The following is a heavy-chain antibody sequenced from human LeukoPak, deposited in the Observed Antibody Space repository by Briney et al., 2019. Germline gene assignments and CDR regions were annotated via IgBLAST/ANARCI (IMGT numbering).Heavy chain of an antibody. V-gene: IGHV1-2*02. CDR1: GGTFSSYA. J-gene: IGHJ5*02. D-gene: IGHD6-6*01. Sequence: ASVKVSCKASGGTFSSYAISWVRQAPGQGLEWMGWINPNSGGTNYAQKFQGRVTMTRDTSISTAYMELSRLRSDDTAVYYCARVGGSSKGGNWFDPWGQGTLVTVSS. CDR3: ARVGGSSKGGNWFDP. CDR2: INPNSGGT.